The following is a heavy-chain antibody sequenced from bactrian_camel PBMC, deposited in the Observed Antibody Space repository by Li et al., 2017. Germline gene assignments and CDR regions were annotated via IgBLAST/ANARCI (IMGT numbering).Heavy chain of an antibody. D-gene: IGHD4*01. CDR1: GLTSSGYC. Sequence: VQLVESGGGSVQAGGSLRLSCVASGLTSSGYCMGWFRRSGKEREGVASIYSADGNTNYADSVKGRFTISHDNVKNTLYLKMNSLKPEDTAMYYCAADCFAGTTIAPVDSGVWGQGTQVTVS. J-gene: IGHJ6*01. CDR2: IYSADGNT. V-gene: IGHV3S6*01. CDR3: AADCFAGTTIAPVDSGV.